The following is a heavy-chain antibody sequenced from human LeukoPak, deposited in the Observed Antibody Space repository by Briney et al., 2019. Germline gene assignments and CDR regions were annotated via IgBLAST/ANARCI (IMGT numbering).Heavy chain of an antibody. V-gene: IGHV3-23*01. CDR3: AKGIRVWDANDAFDM. Sequence: GGSLRLSCEAAGFTFSRYGMSWVRQAPGKGLEWGSAISGSGAATYYADSVKGRFTISRDNSKNTLYLQMNGLSAEDTAVYYCAKGIRVWDANDAFDMWGQGTMVTASS. CDR2: ISGSGAAT. J-gene: IGHJ3*02. CDR1: GFTFSRYG. D-gene: IGHD3-16*01.